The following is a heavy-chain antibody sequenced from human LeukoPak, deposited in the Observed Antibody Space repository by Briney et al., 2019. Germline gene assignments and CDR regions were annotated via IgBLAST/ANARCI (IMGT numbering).Heavy chain of an antibody. CDR2: IYHSGST. CDR1: GGSISTYY. J-gene: IGHJ4*02. CDR3: ARAPWGLQVDY. D-gene: IGHD4-11*01. Sequence: SETLSLTCTVSGGSISTYYWSWIRQPPGKGLEWIGYIYHSGSTSYNPSLKSRVTISVDTSKNQFSLKLSSVTAADTAVYYCARAPWGLQVDYWGQGTLVTVSS. V-gene: IGHV4-59*01.